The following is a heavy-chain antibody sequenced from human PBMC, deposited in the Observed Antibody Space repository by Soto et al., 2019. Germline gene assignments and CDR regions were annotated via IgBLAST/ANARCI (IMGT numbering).Heavy chain of an antibody. Sequence: GGSLRLSCAASGFTFSSYWMSWVRQAPGKGLEWVANIKQDGSEKYYVDSVKGRFTISRDNAKNSLYLQMNSLRAEDTAVYYCARKWLAAAGICGMDVWGQGTTVTVSS. V-gene: IGHV3-7*03. CDR2: IKQDGSEK. CDR3: ARKWLAAAGICGMDV. D-gene: IGHD6-13*01. J-gene: IGHJ6*02. CDR1: GFTFSSYW.